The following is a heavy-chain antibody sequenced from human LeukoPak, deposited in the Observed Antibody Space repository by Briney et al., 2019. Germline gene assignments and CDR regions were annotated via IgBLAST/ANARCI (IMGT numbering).Heavy chain of an antibody. V-gene: IGHV3-30*04. D-gene: IGHD6-25*01. Sequence: GGSLRLSCAASGFTFSSYAMHWVRQAPGKGLEWVAGISYDGSNKDYADSVKGRFTISRDNAKNSLYLQRNSLRAEDTAVYYCARDPVTARDAFDIWGQGTMVTVSS. CDR2: ISYDGSNK. CDR3: ARDPVTARDAFDI. CDR1: GFTFSSYA. J-gene: IGHJ3*02.